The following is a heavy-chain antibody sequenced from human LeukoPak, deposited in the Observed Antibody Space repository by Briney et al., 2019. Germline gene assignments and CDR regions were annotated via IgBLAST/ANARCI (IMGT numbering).Heavy chain of an antibody. V-gene: IGHV4-34*01. CDR1: GGSFSGYY. D-gene: IGHD3-10*01. CDR2: INHSGST. J-gene: IGHJ6*02. Sequence: PSETLSPTCAVYGGSFSGYYWSWIRQPPGKGLEWIGEINHSGSTNYNPSLKSRVTISVDTSKNQFSLKLSSVTAADTAVYYCAGAYYYGSGSYYSVWGQGTTVTVSS. CDR3: AGAYYYGSGSYYSV.